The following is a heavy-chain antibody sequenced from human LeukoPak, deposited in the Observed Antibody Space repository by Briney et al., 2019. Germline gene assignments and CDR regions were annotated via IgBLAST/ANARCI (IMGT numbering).Heavy chain of an antibody. V-gene: IGHV4-34*01. D-gene: IGHD6-19*01. CDR2: TTFRGKT. Sequence: PSETLSLTCAVCGGFDIYYWTIVRQPPGKGLEWIGETTFRGKTNYNPSLKSRVTISVDRTTQQFSLRLTSVTVADTAVYYCAGYGGDWYPDSWGQGTLVIVSS. J-gene: IGHJ4*02. CDR3: AGYGGDWYPDS. CDR1: GGFDIYY.